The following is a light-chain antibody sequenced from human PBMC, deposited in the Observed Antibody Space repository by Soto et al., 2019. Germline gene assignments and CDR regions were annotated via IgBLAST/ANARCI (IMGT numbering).Light chain of an antibody. J-gene: IGKJ3*01. CDR3: QQYNNWPFT. V-gene: IGKV3-15*01. Sequence: EIVMTQSPATLSVSPGERATLSCRASQSISSNLAGYQQKPGQAPRLLISGASTSATGIPATFSGSGSGTEFTLTISSLQSEDFAVYYCQQYNNWPFTFGAGTKVDIK. CDR2: GAS. CDR1: QSISSN.